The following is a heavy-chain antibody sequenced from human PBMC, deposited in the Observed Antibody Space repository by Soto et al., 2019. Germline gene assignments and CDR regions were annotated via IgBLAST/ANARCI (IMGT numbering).Heavy chain of an antibody. CDR2: INHSGST. J-gene: IGHJ6*02. CDR3: ARGPRGCSGGSCYHKYYDGMDV. D-gene: IGHD2-15*01. CDR1: GGSFSGYY. V-gene: IGHV4-34*01. Sequence: QVQLQQWGAGLLKPSETLSLTCAVYGGSFSGYYWSWIRQPPGKGLEWIGEINHSGSTNYNPSLKSRVTISVDTYKNQFSLKLSSVTAADTAVYYCARGPRGCSGGSCYHKYYDGMDVWGQGTTVTVSS.